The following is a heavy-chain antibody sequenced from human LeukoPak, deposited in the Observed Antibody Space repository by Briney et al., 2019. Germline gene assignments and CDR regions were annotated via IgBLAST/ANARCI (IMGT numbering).Heavy chain of an antibody. CDR1: GFTFSTYG. V-gene: IGHV3-23*01. D-gene: IGHD4-17*01. J-gene: IGHJ3*02. CDR3: AKVRDYGDYTSLDAFDI. CDR2: INGGGSRS. Sequence: GGSLRLSCAASGFTFSTYGLTGVRQAPGKGLEWVSGINGGGSRSYYADFVKGRFTISRDNSKNPLYLLMNTLRAEDTAVYYCAKVRDYGDYTSLDAFDIWGQGTMVTVSS.